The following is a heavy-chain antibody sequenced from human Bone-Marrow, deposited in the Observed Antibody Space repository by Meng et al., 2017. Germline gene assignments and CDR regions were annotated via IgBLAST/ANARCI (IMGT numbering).Heavy chain of an antibody. V-gene: IGHV3-23*01. CDR1: GFTFSSFA. J-gene: IGHJ5*02. D-gene: IGHD1-26*01. Sequence: GGSLRLSCAASGFTFSSFAMSWVPQAPWKGQEWVSAISGSGASTYSADSVKGRFTLSKDNSKNTLYLQMNSLRAEDTTVYYCAKDYSDPTPQVGATAPAFDPWGQGTLVTVSS. CDR3: AKDYSDPTPQVGATAPAFDP. CDR2: ISGSGAST.